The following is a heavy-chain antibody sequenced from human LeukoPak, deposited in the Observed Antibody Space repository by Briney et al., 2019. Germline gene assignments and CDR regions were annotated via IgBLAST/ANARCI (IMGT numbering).Heavy chain of an antibody. D-gene: IGHD3-10*01. CDR2: ISSIGDNT. Sequence: GSLRLSCSASGFTFSGYAMHWVRQAPGKGLEYVSAISSIGDNTYYADSVKGRFTISRDNSKNTLYLQMSSLRPEDTAVYYCVKIPGSYSIDYWGQGTLVTVSS. CDR3: VKIPGSYSIDY. CDR1: GFTFSGYA. V-gene: IGHV3-64D*06. J-gene: IGHJ4*02.